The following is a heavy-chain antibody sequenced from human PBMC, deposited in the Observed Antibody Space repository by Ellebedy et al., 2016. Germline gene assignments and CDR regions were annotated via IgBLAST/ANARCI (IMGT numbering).Heavy chain of an antibody. Sequence: GESLKISXAASGFTFSDFSMTWIRQVPGKGLEWVAVISYDGSDKYYADSVKGRFAISRDNSNNTLYLQMDSLGGEDTAVYYCARDLSFGGVIPPDGYYYGMDVWGQGTTVTVSS. CDR3: ARDLSFGGVIPPDGYYYGMDV. CDR2: ISYDGSDK. CDR1: GFTFSDFS. D-gene: IGHD3-16*01. J-gene: IGHJ6*02. V-gene: IGHV3-30*03.